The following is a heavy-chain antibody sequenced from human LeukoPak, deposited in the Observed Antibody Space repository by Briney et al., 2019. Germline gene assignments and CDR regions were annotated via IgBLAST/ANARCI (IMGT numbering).Heavy chain of an antibody. Sequence: SETLSPTCTVSGDSISSYYWSWIRQPPGKGLEWIGYIYYSGSTNYNPSLKSRVTISVDKSKNQFSLKLSSVTAADTAVYYCARQDSSGWYYFDYWGQGTLVTVSS. CDR2: IYYSGST. V-gene: IGHV4-59*08. CDR1: GDSISSYY. D-gene: IGHD6-19*01. CDR3: ARQDSSGWYYFDY. J-gene: IGHJ4*02.